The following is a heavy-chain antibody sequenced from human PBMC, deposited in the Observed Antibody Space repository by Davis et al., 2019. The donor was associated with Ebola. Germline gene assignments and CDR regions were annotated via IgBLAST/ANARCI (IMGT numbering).Heavy chain of an antibody. CDR2: ISAYNGNT. CDR1: GYTFTSYG. D-gene: IGHD2-2*01. CDR3: ARVSCSSTSCSAKAY. Sequence: ASVKVSCKASGYTFTSYGISWVRQAPGQGLEWMGWISAYNGNTNYAQKLQGRVTMTTDTSTSTAYMELRSLRSDDTAVYYCARVSCSSTSCSAKAYWGQGTLVTVSS. V-gene: IGHV1-18*04. J-gene: IGHJ4*02.